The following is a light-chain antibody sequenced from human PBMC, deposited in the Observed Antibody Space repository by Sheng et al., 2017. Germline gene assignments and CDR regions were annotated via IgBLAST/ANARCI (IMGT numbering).Light chain of an antibody. CDR3: QQYGTSMHT. J-gene: IGKJ2*01. V-gene: IGKV3-20*01. Sequence: ENVLTQSPGTLSLSPGERATLSCRASQTVSSNYLAWYQRKPGQAPRLLIYGASHRATGIPDRFSGSGSGTDFTLTISRLEPEDFAVYYCQQYGTSMHTFGQGTKLEIK. CDR2: GAS. CDR1: QTVSSNY.